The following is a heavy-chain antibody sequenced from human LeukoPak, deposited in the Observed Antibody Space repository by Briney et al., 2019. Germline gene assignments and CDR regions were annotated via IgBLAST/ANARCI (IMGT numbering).Heavy chain of an antibody. V-gene: IGHV1-69*04. CDR1: GGTFSSYA. CDR2: IIPILGIA. CDR3: ARRSRIAAAAPDY. J-gene: IGHJ4*02. Sequence: ASVKVSCKASGGTFSSYAISWVRQAPGQGLEWMGRIIPILGIANYAQKFQGRVTITADKSTSTAYMELSSLRSKDTAVYYCARRSRIAAAAPDYWGQGTLVTVSS. D-gene: IGHD6-13*01.